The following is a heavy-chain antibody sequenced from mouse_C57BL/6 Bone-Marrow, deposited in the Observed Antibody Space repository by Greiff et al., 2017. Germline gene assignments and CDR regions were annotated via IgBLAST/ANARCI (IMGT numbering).Heavy chain of an antibody. J-gene: IGHJ3*01. V-gene: IGHV1-69*01. CDR1: GYTFTSYW. CDR3: ARAWGAY. Sequence: QVQLQQPGAELVIPGASVKLSCKASGYTFTSYWMHWVKQRPGQGLEWIGEIDPSDSYTNYNQKFKGKSTLTVDKSSSTAYMQLSSLTSEDSAVYYCARAWGAYWGQGTLVTVSA. CDR2: IDPSDSYT.